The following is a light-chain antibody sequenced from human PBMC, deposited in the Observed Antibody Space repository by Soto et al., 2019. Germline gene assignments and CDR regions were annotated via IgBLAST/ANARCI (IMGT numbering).Light chain of an antibody. Sequence: DIHLTQSPSSLSASVGDRVTITCRASQAITNNLAWYQQKPWNPPRLLIDEESTLHSGVPSRFSGRKVGTQFILTIDSLQPEDFANYYCQQVKSYPRTFGGGTKVEIK. CDR3: QQVKSYPRT. CDR2: EES. CDR1: QAITNN. V-gene: IGKV1-9*01. J-gene: IGKJ4*01.